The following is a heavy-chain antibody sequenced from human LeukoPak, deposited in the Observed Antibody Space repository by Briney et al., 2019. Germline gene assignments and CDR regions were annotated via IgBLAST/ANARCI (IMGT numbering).Heavy chain of an antibody. Sequence: GGSLRLSCAASGFSLSRYWMSWVRQAPGKGLEWVANIKQDGSEKYYVDSVKGRFTISRDNAKNSLYLQMNSLRAEDTAVYYCARLRVGYGNYFDYWGQGTLVTVSS. CDR3: ARLRVGYGNYFDY. D-gene: IGHD5-18*01. CDR1: GFSLSRYW. V-gene: IGHV3-7*01. J-gene: IGHJ4*02. CDR2: IKQDGSEK.